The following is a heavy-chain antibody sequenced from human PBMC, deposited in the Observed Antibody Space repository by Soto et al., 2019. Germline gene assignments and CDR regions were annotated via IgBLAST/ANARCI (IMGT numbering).Heavy chain of an antibody. CDR2: IYSGGST. D-gene: IGHD5-18*01. CDR1: GFTVSSNY. Sequence: VGSLRLSCAASGFTVSSNYMSWVRQAPGKGLEWVSVIYSGGSTYYADSVKGRFTISRDNSKNTLYLQMNSLRAEDTAVYYCAREDTAMVYFDYWGQGTLVTVSS. J-gene: IGHJ4*02. CDR3: AREDTAMVYFDY. V-gene: IGHV3-53*01.